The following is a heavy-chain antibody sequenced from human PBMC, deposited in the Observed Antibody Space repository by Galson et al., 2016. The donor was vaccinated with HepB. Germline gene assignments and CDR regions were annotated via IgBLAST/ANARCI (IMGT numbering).Heavy chain of an antibody. D-gene: IGHD3-10*01. V-gene: IGHV3-74*01. Sequence: SLRLSCAASGFTFSSYAISWVRQAPGKGLVWVSRINSDGSSTTYAGSVKGRFTISRDNAKNTLYLQMNGLKAEDTAVYYCARGPPYGEFDYWGQGTLVTVSS. J-gene: IGHJ4*02. CDR1: GFTFSSYA. CDR3: ARGPPYGEFDY. CDR2: INSDGSST.